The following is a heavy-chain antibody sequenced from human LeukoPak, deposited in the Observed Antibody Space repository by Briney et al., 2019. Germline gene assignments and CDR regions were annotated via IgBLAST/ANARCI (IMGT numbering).Heavy chain of an antibody. J-gene: IGHJ5*02. CDR3: ARGSVIAAAGTDWFDP. Sequence: SETLSLTCTVSGDSISSGNCWGWIRQPPGKGLEWIGSIFHTGSTYFNLSLKSRVTISVDTSKNQFSLKLSSVTAADTAVYYCARGSVIAAAGTDWFDPWAREPWSPSPQ. CDR2: IFHTGST. CDR1: GDSISSGNC. D-gene: IGHD6-13*01. V-gene: IGHV4-38-2*02.